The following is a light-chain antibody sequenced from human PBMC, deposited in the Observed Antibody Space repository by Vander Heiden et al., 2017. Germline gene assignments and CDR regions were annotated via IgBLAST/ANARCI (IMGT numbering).Light chain of an antibody. CDR1: SSDLGSYNR. CDR3: SSHTSSSTYV. V-gene: IGLV2-18*02. Sequence: QSALTQPPPVSGSPGQSVTISCTVTSSDLGSYNRVSWYQQPPGTAPKLMIYEVSNRPSGVPDRFSGSKSGNTASLTISGLQAEDEADYYCSSHTSSSTYVFGTGTKVTVL. CDR2: EVS. J-gene: IGLJ1*01.